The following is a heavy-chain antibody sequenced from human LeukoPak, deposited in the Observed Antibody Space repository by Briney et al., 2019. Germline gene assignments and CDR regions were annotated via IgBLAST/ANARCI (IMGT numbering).Heavy chain of an antibody. V-gene: IGHV1-18*01. CDR1: GYTFTSYG. CDR3: ARANMVRGVIRSYYFDY. CDR2: ISAYNGNT. D-gene: IGHD3-10*01. Sequence: ASVKVSCKASGYTFTSYGISWVRQAPGQGLEWMGWISAYNGNTNYAQKLQGRVTMTTDTSTSTAYMELSSLRSEDTAVYYCARANMVRGVIRSYYFDYWGQGTLVTVSS. J-gene: IGHJ4*02.